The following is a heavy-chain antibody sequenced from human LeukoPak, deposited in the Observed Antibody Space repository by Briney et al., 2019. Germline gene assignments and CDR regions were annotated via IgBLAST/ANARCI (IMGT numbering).Heavy chain of an antibody. CDR1: GFTFSSYW. J-gene: IGHJ6*04. V-gene: IGHV3-21*01. CDR2: ITSSSSYI. Sequence: GGSLRLSCAASGFTFSSYWMHWVRQPPGKGRVWVSSITSSSSYIYYADSVKGRFTISRDNAKNSLYLQMNSLRAEDTAVYYCAELGITMIGGVWGKGTTVTISS. CDR3: AELGITMIGGV. D-gene: IGHD3-10*02.